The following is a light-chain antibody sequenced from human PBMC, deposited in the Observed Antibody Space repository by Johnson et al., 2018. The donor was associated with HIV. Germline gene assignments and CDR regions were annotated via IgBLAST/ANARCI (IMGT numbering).Light chain of an antibody. V-gene: IGLV1-51*02. J-gene: IGLJ1*01. CDR3: GTWDSGLSGGLSL. CDR2: ENN. Sequence: QSVLTQPPSVSAAPGQKVTISCSGSNSNIGNIYVSWYQQLPGTAPKLLIYENNKRPSGIPDRFSGSKSGTSATLGITGLQTGDEADSYCGTWDSGLSGGLSLFGTGTKVTVL. CDR1: NSNIGNIY.